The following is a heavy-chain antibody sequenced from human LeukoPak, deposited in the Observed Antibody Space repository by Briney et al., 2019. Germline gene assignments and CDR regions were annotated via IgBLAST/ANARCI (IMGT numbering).Heavy chain of an antibody. J-gene: IGHJ5*02. CDR2: INNDGSRT. V-gene: IGHV3-74*01. D-gene: IGHD1-26*01. CDR3: ARVQGGSWDWFDP. Sequence: GGSLRLSCAASGFTFSRYWMHWVRQAPGKGLVWVSRINNDGSRTSYADSVKGRFTISRDNAKNTLYLQMSSLRAEDTAVYYCARVQGGSWDWFDPWGQGILVTVSS. CDR1: GFTFSRYW.